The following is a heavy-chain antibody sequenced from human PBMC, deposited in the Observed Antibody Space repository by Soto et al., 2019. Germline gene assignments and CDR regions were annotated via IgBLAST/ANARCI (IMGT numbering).Heavy chain of an antibody. CDR3: AKEGPNYYDSSGYYYLY. D-gene: IGHD3-22*01. Sequence: GGSLRLSCAASGFTVSSYAMSWVRQAPGKGLDCVLAISGSDGSTYFVDSVKGRFTISRDNSKNTLFLQMNSLRVEDTSVFYCAKEGPNYYDSSGYYYLYWGQGTLVTVSS. V-gene: IGHV3-23*01. CDR2: ISGSDGST. CDR1: GFTVSSYA. J-gene: IGHJ4*02.